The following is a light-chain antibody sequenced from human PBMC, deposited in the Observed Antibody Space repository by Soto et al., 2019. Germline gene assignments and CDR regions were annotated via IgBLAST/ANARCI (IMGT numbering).Light chain of an antibody. CDR3: AAWDDSLSGL. CDR2: RNN. V-gene: IGLV1-47*01. J-gene: IGLJ2*01. Sequence: QLVLTQPPSASGTPGQRVTISCSGSSSNIGSNYVYWYQQLPGTAPKLLIYRNNQRPSGVPDRFSGSKSGTSAFLAISGLRFEDEADYYCAAWDDSLSGLFGGGTKLTVL. CDR1: SSNIGSNY.